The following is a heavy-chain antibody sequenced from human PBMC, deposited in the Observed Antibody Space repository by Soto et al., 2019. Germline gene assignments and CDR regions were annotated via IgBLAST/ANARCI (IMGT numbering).Heavy chain of an antibody. Sequence: SLRLSCAASGFTFSSYWMSWVRQAPGKGLEWVANIKQDGSEKYYVDSVKGRFTISRDNAKNSLYLQMNSLRAEDTAVYYCVRASWNYYYYGMDIWGQGTTVTVSS. D-gene: IGHD1-1*01. CDR2: IKQDGSEK. CDR3: VRASWNYYYYGMDI. CDR1: GFTFSSYW. V-gene: IGHV3-7*03. J-gene: IGHJ6*02.